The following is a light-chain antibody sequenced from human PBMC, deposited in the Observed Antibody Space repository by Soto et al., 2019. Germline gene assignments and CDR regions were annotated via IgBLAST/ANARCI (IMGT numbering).Light chain of an antibody. CDR2: DVS. CDR1: SSGVGSYNY. V-gene: IGLV2-14*03. J-gene: IGLJ3*02. CDR3: SSFTSSNTVV. Sequence: QSVLTQPASVSGSPGQSITISCTGTSSGVGSYNYVSWYQQHPDKAPKLMIYDVSNRPSGVSNRFSGSKSGNTASLTISGLQAEDEADYYCSSFTSSNTVVFGGGPKLTVL.